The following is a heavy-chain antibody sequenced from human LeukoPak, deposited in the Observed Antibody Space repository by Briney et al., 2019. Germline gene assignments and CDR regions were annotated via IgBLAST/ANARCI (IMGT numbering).Heavy chain of an antibody. J-gene: IGHJ3*02. CDR2: INPNSGGT. Sequence: ASVKVSCKASGYTFTGYYMHWVRQAPGQGLEWMGRINPNSGGTNYAQKFQGRVTMTRDTSISTAYMELSRLRSDDTAVYYCASDRSWRSGSYGVDAAFDIWGQGTMVTVSS. D-gene: IGHD1-26*01. CDR1: GYTFTGYY. V-gene: IGHV1-2*06. CDR3: ASDRSWRSGSYGVDAAFDI.